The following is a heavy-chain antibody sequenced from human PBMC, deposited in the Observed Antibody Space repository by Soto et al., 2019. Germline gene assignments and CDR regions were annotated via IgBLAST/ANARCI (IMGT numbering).Heavy chain of an antibody. D-gene: IGHD3-3*01. CDR2: ISGRSSET. J-gene: IGHJ6*02. CDR1: GFTFRGYY. Sequence: GGSLRLSCVVSGFTFRGYYMTWIRQTPGKGLEWVSYISGRSSETYYADSVKGRFTISRDNAENSLYLQMNDLRAEDTAVYYCASDSATVFGVASYYYYDPMDVWGQGTMVTVSS. CDR3: ASDSATVFGVASYYYYDPMDV. V-gene: IGHV3-11*06.